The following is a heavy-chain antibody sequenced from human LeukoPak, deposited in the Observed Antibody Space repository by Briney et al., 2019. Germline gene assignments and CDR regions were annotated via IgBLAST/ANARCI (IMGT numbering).Heavy chain of an antibody. CDR1: GFTVTSSA. CDR2: IVVGSGNT. CDR3: AADHYLWFGDPLYGMDV. Sequence: GASVKVSCKASGFTVTSSAMQWVRQARGQRLEWIGWIVVGSGNTNYAQKFQERVTITRDMSTSTAYMELSSLRSEDTAVYYCAADHYLWFGDPLYGMDVWGPGTTVTVSS. J-gene: IGHJ6*02. V-gene: IGHV1-58*02. D-gene: IGHD3-10*01.